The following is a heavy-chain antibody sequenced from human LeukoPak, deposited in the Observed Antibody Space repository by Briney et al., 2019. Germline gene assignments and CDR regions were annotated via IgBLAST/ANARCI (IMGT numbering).Heavy chain of an antibody. Sequence: GASLQISCKGSGSIFTSYWIGWVRQLPGKGLEWMGIICPGDSDTRYSPSFQGQVTISADKSVSTAYLQWSSLKASDTAMYYCAREGDYGAGAFDIWGQGTMVTVSS. CDR2: ICPGDSDT. CDR3: AREGDYGAGAFDI. J-gene: IGHJ3*02. D-gene: IGHD4-17*01. CDR1: GSIFTSYW. V-gene: IGHV5-51*01.